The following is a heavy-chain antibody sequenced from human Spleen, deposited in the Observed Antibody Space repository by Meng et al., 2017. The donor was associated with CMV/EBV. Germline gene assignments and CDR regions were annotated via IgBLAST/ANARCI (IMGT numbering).Heavy chain of an antibody. CDR1: GFTFRNSS. D-gene: IGHD2-2*01. CDR3: ARVSGYCSTASCQWVGGKGHYYYPMDV. CDR2: ISSSSTTI. Sequence: GESLKISCAASGFTFRNSSMNWVRQAPGKGLEWVSYISSSSTTIYYADSVKGRFTISRDNAKNSLYLQISSLRGEDTAVYSCARVSGYCSTASCQWVGGKGHYYYPMDVWGQGTTVTVSS. J-gene: IGHJ6*02. V-gene: IGHV3-48*04.